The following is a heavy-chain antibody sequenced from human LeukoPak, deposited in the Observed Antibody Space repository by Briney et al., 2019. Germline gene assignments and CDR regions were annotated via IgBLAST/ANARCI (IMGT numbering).Heavy chain of an antibody. J-gene: IGHJ4*02. Sequence: GGSLRLSCAASGFTFSGYSMNWVRQAPGKGLEWVSYISSSSSTIYYADSVKGRFTISRDNAKNSLYLQMNSLRAEDTAVYYCAREDVGYYDSSGYYYVSWGQGTLVTVSS. CDR2: ISSSSSTI. CDR3: AREDVGYYDSSGYYYVS. V-gene: IGHV3-48*01. CDR1: GFTFSGYS. D-gene: IGHD3-22*01.